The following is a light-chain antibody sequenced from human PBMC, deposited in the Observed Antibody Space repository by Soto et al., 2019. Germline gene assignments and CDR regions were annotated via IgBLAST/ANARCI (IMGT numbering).Light chain of an antibody. CDR1: NSNIGAGYD. CDR3: QSYGDSLSGYV. Sequence: QSVLTQPPSVSGAPGQRVTISCTGSNSNIGAGYDVHWYQQLPGTAPKLLIYGNSNRPSGVPDRFSGSKSGTSASLTITGLQAEDEADSYCQSYGDSLSGYVFGTGGKGTVL. V-gene: IGLV1-40*01. CDR2: GNS. J-gene: IGLJ1*01.